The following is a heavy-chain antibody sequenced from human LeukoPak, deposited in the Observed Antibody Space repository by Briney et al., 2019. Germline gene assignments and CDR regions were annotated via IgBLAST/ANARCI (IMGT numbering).Heavy chain of an antibody. CDR3: AKDFRIGYSAHFDY. CDR2: ISGSGTGT. D-gene: IGHD2-21*01. V-gene: IGHV3-23*01. J-gene: IGHJ4*02. Sequence: GGSLRLSCAASGFSFSNYAMSWVRQAPGKGLEWVSGISGSGTGTYYAASVKGRFTISRDNSKNTLYLQMDSLRGEDTAVYYCAKDFRIGYSAHFDYWGQGALVTVSS. CDR1: GFSFSNYA.